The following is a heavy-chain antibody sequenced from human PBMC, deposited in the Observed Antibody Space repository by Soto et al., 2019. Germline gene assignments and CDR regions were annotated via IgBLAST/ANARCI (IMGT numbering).Heavy chain of an antibody. J-gene: IGHJ5*02. D-gene: IGHD3-10*01. CDR2: ISDSGYTT. CDR3: VKDLRSYGSGPSGWFDA. CDR1: GFTFSHYA. Sequence: EVKLLESGGGLVQPGGSLRLSCAASGFTFSHYAMSWVRQDPGQGLAWVAGISDSGYTTYYTDSVKGRFTISRDNSKTTLYLQMTSLRAEDTAVYHCVKDLRSYGSGPSGWFDAWGQGILVTVSS. V-gene: IGHV3-23*01.